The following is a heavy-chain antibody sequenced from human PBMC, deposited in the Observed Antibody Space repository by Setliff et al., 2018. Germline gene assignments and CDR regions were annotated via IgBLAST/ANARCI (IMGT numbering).Heavy chain of an antibody. Sequence: ASVKVSCKASGYTFTGYYMHWVRQAPGQGLEWMGWINPNSGGTNYAQKFQGRVTMTRDTPISTAYMELSRLRSDDTAVYYCARDPQKTGDGKHAFDIWGQGTMVTVSS. D-gene: IGHD7-27*01. CDR2: INPNSGGT. J-gene: IGHJ3*02. CDR1: GYTFTGYY. V-gene: IGHV1-2*02. CDR3: ARDPQKTGDGKHAFDI.